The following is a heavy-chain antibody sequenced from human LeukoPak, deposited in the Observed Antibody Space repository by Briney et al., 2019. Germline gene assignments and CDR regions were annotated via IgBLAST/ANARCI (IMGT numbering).Heavy chain of an antibody. D-gene: IGHD1-26*01. CDR3: ARNPLGLGGSYQPIDY. CDR2: IYYSGST. Sequence: SETLSLTCTVSGGSISSSSYYWGWIRQPPGKGLEWIGSIYYSGSTNYNPSLKSRVTISVDTSKNQFSLKLSSVTAADTAVYYCARNPLGLGGSYQPIDYWGQGTLVTVSS. V-gene: IGHV4-39*07. J-gene: IGHJ4*02. CDR1: GGSISSSSYY.